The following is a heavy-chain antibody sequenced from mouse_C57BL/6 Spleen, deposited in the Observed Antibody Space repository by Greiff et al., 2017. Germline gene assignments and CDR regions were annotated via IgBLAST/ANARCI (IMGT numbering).Heavy chain of an antibody. CDR1: GYAFTNYL. V-gene: IGHV1-54*01. Sequence: QVQLQQSGAELVRPGTSVKVSCKASGYAFTNYLIEWVKQRPGQGLEWIGVINPGSGGTNYTEKFKGKATLTADKSSSTAYMQLSSLTSEDSAVYFCARSDSSGYLFAYWGQGTLVTVSA. CDR2: INPGSGGT. D-gene: IGHD3-2*02. J-gene: IGHJ3*01. CDR3: ARSDSSGYLFAY.